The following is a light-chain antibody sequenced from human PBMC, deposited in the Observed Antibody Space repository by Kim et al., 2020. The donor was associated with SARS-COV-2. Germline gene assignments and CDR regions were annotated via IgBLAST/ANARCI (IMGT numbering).Light chain of an antibody. CDR3: QQDYNLWT. Sequence: PGERATLSCRASQSVSSSYLSWYQKKPGQAPRLLFCDASTRATGIPPRFSGSGSGTDFTLTISSLQPEDFAVYYCQQDYNLWTFGQGTKVDIK. CDR1: QSVSSSY. CDR2: DAS. J-gene: IGKJ1*01. V-gene: IGKV3D-7*01.